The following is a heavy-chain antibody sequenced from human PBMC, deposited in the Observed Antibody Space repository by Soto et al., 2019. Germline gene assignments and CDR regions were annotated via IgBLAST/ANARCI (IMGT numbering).Heavy chain of an antibody. Sequence: SETLSLTCTVSGGSISSYYWSWIRQPPGKGLEWIGYIYFRGSTNYNPSLKSRVTISVDTSKNQFSLKLSSVTAADTAVYHCVSHMVRGVPFGYWGQGTLVTVSS. CDR3: VSHMVRGVPFGY. CDR1: GGSISSYY. D-gene: IGHD3-10*01. V-gene: IGHV4-59*08. J-gene: IGHJ4*02. CDR2: IYFRGST.